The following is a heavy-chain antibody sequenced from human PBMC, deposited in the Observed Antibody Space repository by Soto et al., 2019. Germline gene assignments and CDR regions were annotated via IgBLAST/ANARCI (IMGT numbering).Heavy chain of an antibody. CDR1: GGPFSGYY. J-gene: IGHJ4*02. CDR2: INHSGST. V-gene: IGHV4-34*01. Sequence: PSETLSLTCAVYGGPFSGYYWSWIRQPPGKGLEWIGEINHSGSTNYNPSLKSRVTISVDTSKNQFSLKLSSVTAADTAVYYCARVEEMATILDYWGQGTLVTVSS. CDR3: ARVEEMATILDY. D-gene: IGHD5-12*01.